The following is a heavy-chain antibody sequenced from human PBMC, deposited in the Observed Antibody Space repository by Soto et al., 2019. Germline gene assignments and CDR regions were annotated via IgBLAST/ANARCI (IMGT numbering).Heavy chain of an antibody. V-gene: IGHV3-7*01. CDR1: GFTLSGYW. CDR3: VRGGGLNGRFPP. CDR2: IKTDGSEK. D-gene: IGHD3-16*01. J-gene: IGHJ5*02. Sequence: EVQLVESGGGLVQPGGSLRLSCEGSGFTLSGYWMSWVRQAPGKGPEWVANIKTDGSEKFYVDSVKGRFTISRDNAKNSLYLQMNSLRAEDTAVYHWVRGGGLNGRFPPWGQGTLVTVSS.